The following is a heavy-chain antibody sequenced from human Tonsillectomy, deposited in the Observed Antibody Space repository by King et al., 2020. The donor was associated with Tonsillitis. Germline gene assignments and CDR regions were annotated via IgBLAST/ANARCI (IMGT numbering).Heavy chain of an antibody. CDR2: ISSDGGYR. CDR1: GFTFSSYS. Sequence: VQLVESGGGLVKPGGSLRLSCAASGFTFSSYSMNWVRQAPGKGLEWVSLISSDGGYRYYADSVKGRFTISRDNAKNSLYLQTNSLRAEDTAVYYCARAPNRLNAFDIWGQGTMVTVSS. V-gene: IGHV3-21*01. J-gene: IGHJ3*02. D-gene: IGHD3-16*01. CDR3: ARAPNRLNAFDI.